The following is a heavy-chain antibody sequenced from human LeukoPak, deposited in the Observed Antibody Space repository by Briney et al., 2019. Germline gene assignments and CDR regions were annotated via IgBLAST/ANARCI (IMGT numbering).Heavy chain of an antibody. CDR1: GGSISSGSYY. CDR3: ARLNCGGDCYTEDYYYYGMDV. D-gene: IGHD2-21*02. J-gene: IGHJ6*02. V-gene: IGHV4-61*02. Sequence: SQTLSLTCTVSGGSISSGSYYWSWIRQPAGKGLEWIGRIYTSGSTNYNPSLKSRVTISVDTSKNQFSLKLSSVTAADTAVYYCARLNCGGDCYTEDYYYYGMDVWGRGTTVTVSS. CDR2: IYTSGST.